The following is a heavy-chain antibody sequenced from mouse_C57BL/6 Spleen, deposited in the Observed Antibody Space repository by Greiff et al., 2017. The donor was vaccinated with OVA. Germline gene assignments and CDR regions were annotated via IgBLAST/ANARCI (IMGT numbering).Heavy chain of an antibody. CDR2: IHPSDSDT. D-gene: IGHD2-4*01. CDR3: APLYYDYDGTFAY. V-gene: IGHV1-74*01. CDR1: GYTFTSYW. Sequence: QVQLQQPGAELVKPGASVKVSCKASGYTFTSYWMHWVKQRPGQGLEWIGRIHPSDSDTNYNQKFKGKATLTVDKSSSTAYMQLSSLTSEDSAVYYSAPLYYDYDGTFAYWGKGTLVTVSA. J-gene: IGHJ3*01.